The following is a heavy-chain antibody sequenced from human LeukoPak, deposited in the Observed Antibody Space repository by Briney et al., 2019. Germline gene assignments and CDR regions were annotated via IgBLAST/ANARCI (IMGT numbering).Heavy chain of an antibody. CDR1: GFSFSSYA. CDR3: AKDYLGSSGFSYYFDY. CDR2: ISGIGAAT. V-gene: IGHV3-23*01. D-gene: IGHD3-22*01. Sequence: TGGSLRLSCAASGFSFSSYAMSWVRQTPGKGLEWVSSISGIGAATYYADSVKGRFTISRDNSRNTLYLQMNSLRAEDTAVYYCAKDYLGSSGFSYYFDYWGQGTLVTVSS. J-gene: IGHJ4*02.